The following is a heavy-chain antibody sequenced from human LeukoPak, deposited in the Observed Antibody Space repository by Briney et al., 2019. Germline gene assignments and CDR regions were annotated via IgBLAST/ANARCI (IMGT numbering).Heavy chain of an antibody. D-gene: IGHD3-22*01. J-gene: IGHJ3*02. CDR3: ARDLHYYDXXGXFDI. CDR2: IIPILGIA. CDR1: GGTFSSYA. V-gene: IGHV1-69*04. Sequence: ASVKVSCKASGGTFSSYAISWVRQAPGQGLEWMGRIIPILGIANYAQKFQGRVTITADKSTSTAYMELSSLRSEDTAVYYCARDLHYYDXXGXFDIWGQGTMVTVSS.